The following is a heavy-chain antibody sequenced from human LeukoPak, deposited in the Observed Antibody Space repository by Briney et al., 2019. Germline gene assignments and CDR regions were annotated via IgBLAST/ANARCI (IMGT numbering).Heavy chain of an antibody. D-gene: IGHD3-3*01. Sequence: HPGGSLRLSCAASGFTFSSYAITWVRQAPGKGLEWVSAISGSGGSTYYADSVKGRFTISRDNSKNTLYLQMNSLRAEDTAVYYCAKDIYEDRAFDIWGQGTMVTVSS. V-gene: IGHV3-23*01. CDR3: AKDIYEDRAFDI. CDR2: ISGSGGST. CDR1: GFTFSSYA. J-gene: IGHJ3*02.